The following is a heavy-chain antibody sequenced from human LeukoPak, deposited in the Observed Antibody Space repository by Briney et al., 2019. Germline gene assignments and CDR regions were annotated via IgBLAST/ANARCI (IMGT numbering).Heavy chain of an antibody. CDR3: ARTLIAVAGPFDY. J-gene: IGHJ4*02. Sequence: PSETLSLTCTVSGGSISSYYWSWIRQPPGKGLEWIGYIYYSGSTNYNPSLKSRVTISVDTSKNQFSLKLSSVTAADTAVYYCARTLIAVAGPFDYWGQGTLVTVSS. V-gene: IGHV4-59*01. CDR1: GGSISSYY. D-gene: IGHD6-19*01. CDR2: IYYSGST.